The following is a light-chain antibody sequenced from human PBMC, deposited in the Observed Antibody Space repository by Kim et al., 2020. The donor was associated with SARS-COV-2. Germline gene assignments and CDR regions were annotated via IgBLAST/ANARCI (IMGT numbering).Light chain of an antibody. V-gene: IGLV1-44*01. CDR2: SNN. CDR3: AAWDDSLNGVV. J-gene: IGLJ2*01. CDR1: SSKIGSNT. Sequence: GQRVTISCSGSSSKIGSNTVNWYQQLPGTAPKPLIYSNNQRPSGVPDRFSGSKSGTSASLAISGLQSEDEADYYCAAWDDSLNGVVFGGGTQLTVL.